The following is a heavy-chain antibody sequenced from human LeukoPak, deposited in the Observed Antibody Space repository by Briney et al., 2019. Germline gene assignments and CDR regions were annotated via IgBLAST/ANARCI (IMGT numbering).Heavy chain of an antibody. CDR1: GFTFSSYG. V-gene: IGHV3-30*03. Sequence: PGGSLRLSCAASGFTFSSYGMHWVRQAPGKGLEWVAVISYDGSNKYYADSVKGRFTLSRDNAKNSLYLQMNSLRAEDTAVYYCARSRYCTNGICSYFDYWGQGTLVTVSS. D-gene: IGHD2-8*01. J-gene: IGHJ4*02. CDR2: ISYDGSNK. CDR3: ARSRYCTNGICSYFDY.